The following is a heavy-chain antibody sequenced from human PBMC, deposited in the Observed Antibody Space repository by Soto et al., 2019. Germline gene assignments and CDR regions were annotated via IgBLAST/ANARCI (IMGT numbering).Heavy chain of an antibody. J-gene: IGHJ4*02. D-gene: IGHD3-10*01. CDR1: GGSISSSIYY. Sequence: PSETLSLTCSVSGGSISSSIYYWGWIRQPPGKGLEWIGNIYYSGSTSYNQSLQSRVTISADTSKNHFSLKLSSVAAADTAVYYCASRYYYGSFDFWGQGSLVTVSS. CDR3: ASRYYYGSFDF. V-gene: IGHV4-39*01. CDR2: IYYSGST.